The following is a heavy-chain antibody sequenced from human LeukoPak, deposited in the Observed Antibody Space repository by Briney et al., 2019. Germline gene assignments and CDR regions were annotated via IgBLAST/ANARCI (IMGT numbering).Heavy chain of an antibody. Sequence: PGGSLRLSCAASGFSLSSYWMTWVRQAPGKGLEWVANIKQDGSEKNYVDSVKGRFTISRDNAKNSLYLQMNSLRAEDTAVYYCARSPTSWYFDYWGQGTLVTVSS. J-gene: IGHJ4*02. D-gene: IGHD2-2*01. CDR3: ARSPTSWYFDY. V-gene: IGHV3-7*01. CDR1: GFSLSSYW. CDR2: IKQDGSEK.